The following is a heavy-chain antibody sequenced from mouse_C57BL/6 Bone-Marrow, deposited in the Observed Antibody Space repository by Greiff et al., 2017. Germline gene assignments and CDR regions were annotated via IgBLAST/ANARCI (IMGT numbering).Heavy chain of an antibody. CDR3: ARQLRLRRDY. V-gene: IGHV1-81*01. CDR1: GYTFTSYG. J-gene: IGHJ2*01. D-gene: IGHD3-2*02. CDR2: IYPRSGNT. Sequence: QVQLKESGAELARPGASVKLSCKASGYTFTSYGISWVKQRTGQGLEWIGEIYPRSGNTYYNEKFKGKATLTADKSSSTAYMELRSLTSEDSAVYFCARQLRLRRDYWGQGTTLTVSS.